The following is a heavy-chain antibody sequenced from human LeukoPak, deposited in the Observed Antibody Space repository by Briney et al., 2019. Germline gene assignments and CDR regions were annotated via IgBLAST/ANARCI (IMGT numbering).Heavy chain of an antibody. Sequence: GGSLRLSCAASGFTFSSYAMHWVRQAPGKGLEWVAVISYDGSNKYYADSVKGRFTISRDNSKNTLYLQMNSLRVEDTAVYYCVRGYYYAFDIWGQGTMVTVSS. J-gene: IGHJ3*02. D-gene: IGHD3-22*01. V-gene: IGHV3-30*14. CDR3: VRGYYYAFDI. CDR2: ISYDGSNK. CDR1: GFTFSSYA.